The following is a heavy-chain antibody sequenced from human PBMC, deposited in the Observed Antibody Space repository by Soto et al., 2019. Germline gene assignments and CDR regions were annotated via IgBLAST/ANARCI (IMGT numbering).Heavy chain of an antibody. CDR2: IKQDEGEK. J-gene: IGHJ6*02. CDR1: GFTFPDYW. V-gene: IGHV3-7*03. CDR3: ARVGITVSSDYYYALDV. Sequence: EVKLVESGGGVVQPGGSLRLSCAASGFTFPDYWMSWVRQAPGKGLEWVANIKQDEGEKFYVDSVKGRFIISRDNARNLLYLQMKSLRLEDTALYYCARVGITVSSDYYYALDVGGQGTTVTVSS. D-gene: IGHD3-10*01.